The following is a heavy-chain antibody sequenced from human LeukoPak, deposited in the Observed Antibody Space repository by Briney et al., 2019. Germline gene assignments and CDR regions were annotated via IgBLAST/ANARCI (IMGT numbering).Heavy chain of an antibody. CDR2: IIPIFGTA. CDR3: ARDSFGSGSRGYYYMDV. D-gene: IGHD5-18*01. Sequence: PVKVSCKASGGTFSSYAISWVRQAPGQGLEWMGGIIPIFGTANYAQKFQGRVTITADKSTSTAYMELSSLRSEDTAVYYCARDSFGSGSRGYYYMDVWGKGTTVTISS. J-gene: IGHJ6*03. CDR1: GGTFSSYA. V-gene: IGHV1-69*06.